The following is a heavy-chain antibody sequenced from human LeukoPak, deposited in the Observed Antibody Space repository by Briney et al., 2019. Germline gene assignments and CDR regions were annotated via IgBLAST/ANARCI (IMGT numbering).Heavy chain of an antibody. CDR1: GYSFTSYW. J-gene: IGHJ4*02. D-gene: IGHD1-7*01. CDR3: ARGDKYNLNSYYFDY. V-gene: IGHV5-51*01. CDR2: IYSGDSDT. Sequence: GESLKISCKGSGYSFTSYWIAWVRQMPGKGLEWMGIIYSGDSDTRYSPYFQGQVTISADKSISTAYLQWSSLKASDTAMYCCARGDKYNLNSYYFDYWGQGTLVTVSS.